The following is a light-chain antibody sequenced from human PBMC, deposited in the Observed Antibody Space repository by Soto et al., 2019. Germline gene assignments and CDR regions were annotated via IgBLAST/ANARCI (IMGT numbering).Light chain of an antibody. CDR3: QQYNSYSLT. V-gene: IGKV1-5*03. CDR2: KAS. J-gene: IGKJ4*01. CDR1: PGISTW. Sequence: DSPMTQSPSTLSASVGDRITITCRASPGISTWLAWYQQKPGKAPKLLIYKASTLESGVPSRLSGSGSGTEFTLTISSLQPDDFATYYCQQYNSYSLTFGGGTKVEIK.